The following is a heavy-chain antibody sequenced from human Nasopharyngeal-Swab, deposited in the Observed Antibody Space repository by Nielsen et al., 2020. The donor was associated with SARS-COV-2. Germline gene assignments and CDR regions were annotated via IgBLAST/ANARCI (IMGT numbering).Heavy chain of an antibody. CDR2: ISSSGSTI. CDR3: ARDYGDYERMQYYYYYGMDV. J-gene: IGHJ6*02. Sequence: GGSLRLSCAASGLTFSSYEMNWVRQAPGKGLEWVSYISSSGSTIYYADSVKGRFTISRDNAKNSLYLQMNSLRAEDTAVYYCARDYGDYERMQYYYYYGMDVWGQGTTVTVSS. D-gene: IGHD4-17*01. V-gene: IGHV3-48*03. CDR1: GLTFSSYE.